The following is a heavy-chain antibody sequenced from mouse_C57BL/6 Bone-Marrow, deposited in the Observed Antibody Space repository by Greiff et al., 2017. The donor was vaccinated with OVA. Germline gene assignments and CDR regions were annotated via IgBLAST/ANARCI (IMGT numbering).Heavy chain of an antibody. D-gene: IGHD1-1*01. CDR3: ARFSIYYYGSPYFDV. J-gene: IGHJ1*03. CDR1: GFTFSDYY. Sequence: EVKLMESEGGLVQPGSSMKLSCTASGFTFSDYYMAWVRQVPEKGLEWVANINYDGSSTYYLDSLKSRFIISRDNAKNILYLQMSSLKSEDTATYYCARFSIYYYGSPYFDVWGTGTTVTVSS. CDR2: INYDGSST. V-gene: IGHV5-16*01.